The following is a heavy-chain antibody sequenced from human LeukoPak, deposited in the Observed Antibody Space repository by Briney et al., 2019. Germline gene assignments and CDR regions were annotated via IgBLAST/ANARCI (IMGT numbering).Heavy chain of an antibody. Sequence: GGSLRLSCAASGFTFSSYAMHWVRQAPGKGLEWVAVISYDGSNKYYADSVKGRFTISRDNSKNTLYLQMNSLRAEDTAVYYCAKGSDILTGWVGLDAFDIWGQGTMVTVSP. J-gene: IGHJ3*02. CDR2: ISYDGSNK. CDR3: AKGSDILTGWVGLDAFDI. CDR1: GFTFSSYA. V-gene: IGHV3-30-3*01. D-gene: IGHD3-9*01.